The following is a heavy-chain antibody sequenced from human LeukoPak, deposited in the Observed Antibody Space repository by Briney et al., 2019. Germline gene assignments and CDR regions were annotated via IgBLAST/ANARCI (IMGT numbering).Heavy chain of an antibody. CDR2: ISGSGDNT. CDR3: ATELRWEDH. D-gene: IGHD4-23*01. CDR1: GFTFSRSA. Sequence: GGSLRLSCAASGFTFSRSAMSWVRQAPGKGLEWVSAISGSGDNTYYADSVKGRFTISRDNSKNTLYLQMNSLTSEDTAVYYCATELRWEDHWGQGTLVTVSS. V-gene: IGHV3-23*01. J-gene: IGHJ4*02.